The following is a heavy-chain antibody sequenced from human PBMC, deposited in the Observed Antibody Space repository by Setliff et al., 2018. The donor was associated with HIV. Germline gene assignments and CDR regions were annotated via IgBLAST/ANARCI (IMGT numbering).Heavy chain of an antibody. CDR1: DGSISSQY. CDR3: ARAPATMIVVVNHVPLAAFGL. V-gene: IGHV4-59*11. J-gene: IGHJ3*01. Sequence: SETLSLTCTVSDGSISSQYWSWIRQPPGKGLEWVGSIYYTGDTNYNPSLKSRVTISVDTSKNELSLKMSSVTAADTAVYYCARAPATMIVVVNHVPLAAFGLWGQGTMVTVSS. D-gene: IGHD3-22*01. CDR2: IYYTGDT.